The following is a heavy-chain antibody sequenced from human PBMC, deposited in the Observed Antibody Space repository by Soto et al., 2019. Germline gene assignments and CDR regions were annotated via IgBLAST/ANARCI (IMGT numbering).Heavy chain of an antibody. CDR1: GGSIRSSTYY. J-gene: IGHJ4*02. D-gene: IGHD5-12*01. Sequence: PSETLSLTCTVSGGSIRSSTYYWGWIRQPPGKGLEWIGSIYYSGSTHYNPSLKSRFTISRDNVKNFLFLQMNSLRADDSAVYYCTRDRPEAHYDYHPLFDHWGQGTLVTVSS. CDR2: IYYSGST. CDR3: TRDRPEAHYDYHPLFDH. V-gene: IGHV4-39*02.